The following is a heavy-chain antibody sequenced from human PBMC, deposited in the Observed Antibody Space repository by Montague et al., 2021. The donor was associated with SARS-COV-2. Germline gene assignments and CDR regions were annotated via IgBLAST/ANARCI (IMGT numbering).Heavy chain of an antibody. CDR1: GFTFSRYS. CDR2: ISSSSTYI. J-gene: IGHJ4*02. D-gene: IGHD4-17*01. CDR3: ARAAHDYGDYDY. Sequence: SRSLSLAASGFTFSRYSMNWVRQAPGKGLEWVSAISSSSTYILHADSVKGRFTISRDNAKNSLYLQMNSLRAEDTAVYYCARAAHDYGDYDYWGQGTLVTVSS. V-gene: IGHV3-21*01.